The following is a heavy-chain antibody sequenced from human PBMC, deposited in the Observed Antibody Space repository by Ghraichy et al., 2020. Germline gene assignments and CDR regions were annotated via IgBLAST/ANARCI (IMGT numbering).Heavy chain of an antibody. Sequence: GESLNISCKGSGYSFTTYWIAWVRQLPEKGLEWMGFIYPGDSDTTYNPSFQGQVTISADRSINTAYLQWSSLRPSDTAIYFCARRGGFGEAFFDYWGQGSLVTVSS. J-gene: IGHJ4*02. V-gene: IGHV5-51*01. CDR2: IYPGDSDT. CDR3: ARRGGFGEAFFDY. D-gene: IGHD3-10*01. CDR1: GYSFTTYW.